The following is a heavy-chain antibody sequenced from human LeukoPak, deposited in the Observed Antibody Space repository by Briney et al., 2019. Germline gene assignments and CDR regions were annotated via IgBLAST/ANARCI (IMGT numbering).Heavy chain of an antibody. D-gene: IGHD3-22*01. V-gene: IGHV4-4*02. CDR1: GGSISSSNW. Sequence: SETLSLTCAVSGGSISSSNWWSWVRQPPGKGLEWIGEIYHSGSTNYNPSLKSRVTISVDTSKNQFSLKLSSVTAADTAVYYCARRRGYFSWFDPWGQGTLVTVSS. CDR2: IYHSGST. J-gene: IGHJ5*02. CDR3: ARRRGYFSWFDP.